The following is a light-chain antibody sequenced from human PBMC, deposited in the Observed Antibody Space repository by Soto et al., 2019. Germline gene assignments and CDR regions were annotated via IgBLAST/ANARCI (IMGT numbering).Light chain of an antibody. CDR2: DVS. CDR3: TSYTSSSTLGHVV. J-gene: IGLJ2*01. V-gene: IGLV2-14*01. CDR1: SSDVGGYNY. Sequence: QSVLTQPASVSGSPRQSITISCTGTSSDVGGYNYVSWYQQHPGKAPKLMIYDVSNRPSGVSNRFSGSKSGNTASLTISGLQAEDEADYYCTSYTSSSTLGHVVFGGGTKLTVL.